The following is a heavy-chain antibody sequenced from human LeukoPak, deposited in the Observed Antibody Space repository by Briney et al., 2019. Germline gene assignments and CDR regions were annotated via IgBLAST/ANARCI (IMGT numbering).Heavy chain of an antibody. CDR1: GGSFSGYY. J-gene: IGHJ4*02. Sequence: KTSEILSLTCAVYGGSFSGYYWSWIRQPPGKGLEWIGEINHSGSTNYNPSLKSRVTISVDTSKNQFSLKLSSVTAADTAVYYCARGPSPIQLWLRNHRSSGYYYFDYWGQGTLVTVSS. CDR2: INHSGST. V-gene: IGHV4-34*01. CDR3: ARGPSPIQLWLRNHRSSGYYYFDY. D-gene: IGHD5-18*01.